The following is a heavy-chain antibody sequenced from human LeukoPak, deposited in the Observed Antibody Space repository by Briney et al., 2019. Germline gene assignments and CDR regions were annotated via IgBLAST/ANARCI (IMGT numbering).Heavy chain of an antibody. Sequence: GGSLRLSCAASGFTSSSYNMKWVRQAPGKGLEWVSSISSRSSYIFYADSVKGRFTISRDNAKKPLYLQMNSLRAEDTAVYYCASGVNYFDYWGQGTLVTVSS. CDR1: GFTSSSYN. V-gene: IGHV3-21*01. J-gene: IGHJ4*02. CDR3: ASGVNYFDY. CDR2: ISSRSSYI. D-gene: IGHD3-3*01.